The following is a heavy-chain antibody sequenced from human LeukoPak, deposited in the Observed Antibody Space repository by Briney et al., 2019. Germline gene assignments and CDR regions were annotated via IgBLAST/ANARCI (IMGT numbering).Heavy chain of an antibody. CDR2: IKKDGSDQ. CDR1: GFTFSTNW. CDR3: TSKAH. J-gene: IGHJ4*02. V-gene: IGHV3-7*01. Sequence: GGSLRLSCAASGFTFSTNWMTWVRQAPGKGLEWVANIKKDGSDQYYVDSVKGRFTISRDNAKNSLFLQMSSLRAEDTAAYYCTSKAHWGQGTLVTVSS.